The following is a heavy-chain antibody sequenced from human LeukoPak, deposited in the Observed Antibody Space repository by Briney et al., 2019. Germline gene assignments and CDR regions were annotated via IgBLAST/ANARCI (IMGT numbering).Heavy chain of an antibody. CDR3: AGDSSGYYFGDH. Sequence: SETLSLTCTVSGGSITTSYWSWIRQPPGKGLEWIGYIYYTGRTYYNPSLKRRLTISLDTSKNQFSLRLSSVTAADTAAYYCAGDSSGYYFGDHWGQGTLVTVSS. CDR2: IYYTGRT. D-gene: IGHD3-22*01. J-gene: IGHJ4*02. CDR1: GGSITTSY. V-gene: IGHV4-59*03.